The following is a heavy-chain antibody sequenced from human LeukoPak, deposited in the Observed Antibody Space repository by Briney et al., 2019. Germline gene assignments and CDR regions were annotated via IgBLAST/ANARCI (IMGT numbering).Heavy chain of an antibody. J-gene: IGHJ4*02. CDR2: IYSGGST. V-gene: IGHV3-53*01. CDR1: GFTVSSNY. CDR3: ARGGYYYDSSGSFDY. Sequence: PGGSLRLSCAASGFTVSSNYMSWVRQAPGKGLEWVSDIYSGGSTYYADSVKGRFTISRDNSKNTLYLQMNSLRAEDTAVYYCARGGYYYDSSGSFDYWGQGTLVTVSS. D-gene: IGHD3-22*01.